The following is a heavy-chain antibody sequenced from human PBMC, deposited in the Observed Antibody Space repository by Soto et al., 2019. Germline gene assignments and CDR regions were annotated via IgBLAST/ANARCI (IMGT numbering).Heavy chain of an antibody. D-gene: IGHD3-3*01. CDR2: IWYDGSKK. CDR3: ARDASYYSLWSGYYPSRDGMDV. J-gene: IGHJ6*02. V-gene: IGHV3-33*01. CDR1: GFTFSSFG. Sequence: QVQVVESGGGVVQPGRSLRLSCAASGFTFSSFGMHWVRQAPGKGLEWVSLIWYDGSKKSYGDSVKGRFTISRDNSRNTVYLPMSSRRAADTAVYYCARDASYYSLWSGYYPSRDGMDVWGQGPTVPVSS.